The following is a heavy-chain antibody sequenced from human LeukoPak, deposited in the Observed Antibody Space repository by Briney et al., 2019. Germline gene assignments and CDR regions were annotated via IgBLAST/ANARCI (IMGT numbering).Heavy chain of an antibody. CDR3: ASGSTAGDY. J-gene: IGHJ4*02. D-gene: IGHD1-26*01. V-gene: IGHV3-21*01. Sequence: PGGSLRLSCAASGFTVSSYYMSWVRQAPGKGLEWVSSISSSKRYIYYADSVEGRFTISRDNAKNSLYLEMTSLRDEDTAVYYCASGSTAGDYWGQGTLVTVSS. CDR1: GFTVSSYY. CDR2: ISSSKRYI.